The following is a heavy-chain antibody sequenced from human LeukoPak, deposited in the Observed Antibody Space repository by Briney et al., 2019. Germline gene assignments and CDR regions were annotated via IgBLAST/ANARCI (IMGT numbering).Heavy chain of an antibody. CDR3: ARHVGYGQGGFDY. J-gene: IGHJ4*02. V-gene: IGHV4-39*01. CDR2: IYYSGST. CDR1: GGSISSSSYY. D-gene: IGHD5-12*01. Sequence: PSETLSLTCTVSGGSISSSSYYWGWIRQPPGKGLEWIGSIYYSGSTYYNPSLKSRVTISVDTSKNQFSLKLSSVTAADTAVYYCARHVGYGQGGFDYWRQGTLVTVSS.